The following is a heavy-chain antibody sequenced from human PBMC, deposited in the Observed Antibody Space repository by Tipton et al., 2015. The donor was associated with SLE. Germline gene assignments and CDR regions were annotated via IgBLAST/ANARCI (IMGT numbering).Heavy chain of an antibody. J-gene: IGHJ3*02. CDR2: IYYSGST. Sequence: TLSLTCTVSGASISRHYWTWIRQPPGKGLEWIGYIYYSGSTNYNPSLKSRVTMLVDTSKNEFSLRLSSVAAADTAVYYCARGPYYDWAFHIWGPGAVVAVSS. CDR1: GASISRHY. D-gene: IGHD3-22*01. CDR3: ARGPYYDWAFHI. V-gene: IGHV4-59*11.